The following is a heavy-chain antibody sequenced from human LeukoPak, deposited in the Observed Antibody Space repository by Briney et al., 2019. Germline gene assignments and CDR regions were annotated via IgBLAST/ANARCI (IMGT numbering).Heavy chain of an antibody. J-gene: IGHJ4*02. D-gene: IGHD3-3*01. CDR2: VHLDGRT. V-gene: IGHV4-4*02. Sequence: SETLSLTCGVSGGSVINTNWWTWVRQPPGKGLEWIGQVHLDGRTNYNPSLESRLTMSVDVSENQVPLKLTSVTAADTAVYYCAREGGFYRPLDYSGQGTLVTVSS. CDR3: AREGGFYRPLDY. CDR1: GGSVINTNW.